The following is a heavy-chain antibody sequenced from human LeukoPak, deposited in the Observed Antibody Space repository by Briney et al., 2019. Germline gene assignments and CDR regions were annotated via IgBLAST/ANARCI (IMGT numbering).Heavy chain of an antibody. CDR3: ARGEDIVVGTTEHFQH. CDR2: IYYSGST. Sequence: SETLSLTCTVSGGSISSGSYYWSWIRQHPGKGLEWIGYIYYSGSTYYNPSLKSRVTISVDTSKNQFSLKLSSVTAADTAVYYCARGEDIVVGTTEHFQHWGQGTLVTVSS. J-gene: IGHJ1*01. D-gene: IGHD2-2*01. V-gene: IGHV4-31*03. CDR1: GGSISSGSYY.